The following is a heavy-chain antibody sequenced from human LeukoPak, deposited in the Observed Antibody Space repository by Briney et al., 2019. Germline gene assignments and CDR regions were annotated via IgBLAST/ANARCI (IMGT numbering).Heavy chain of an antibody. Sequence: PGGSLRLSCAASGFTFSSYAMSWVRQAPRKGLEWVSTVSGGGVTTYYADSAKGRFTISRDNSKNTLYLQMNSLTAEDTAVYYCPKQSYASGWNPFDYWGQGILVTVSS. CDR3: PKQSYASGWNPFDY. V-gene: IGHV3-23*01. CDR1: GFTFSSYA. J-gene: IGHJ4*02. D-gene: IGHD6-19*01. CDR2: VSGGGVTT.